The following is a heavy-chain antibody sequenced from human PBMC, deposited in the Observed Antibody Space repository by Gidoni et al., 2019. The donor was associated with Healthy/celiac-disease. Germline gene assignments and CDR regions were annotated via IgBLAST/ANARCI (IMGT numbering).Heavy chain of an antibody. V-gene: IGHV3-7*01. D-gene: IGHD6-13*01. J-gene: IGHJ5*02. CDR3: ARVLVIAAAGYWFDP. CDR1: GFTFCSYW. CDR2: IKQDGSEK. Sequence: EVQLGESGGRLVQPGGALRLSCATFGFTFCSYWMSWVRQGPGKGLEWVANIKQDGSEKYYVDSVKGRFTISRDNAKNSLYLQMNSLRAEDTAVYYCARVLVIAAAGYWFDPWGQGTLVTVSS.